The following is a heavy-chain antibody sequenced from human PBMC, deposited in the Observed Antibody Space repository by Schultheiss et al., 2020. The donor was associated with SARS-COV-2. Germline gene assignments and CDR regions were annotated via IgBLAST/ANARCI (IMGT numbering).Heavy chain of an antibody. D-gene: IGHD6-19*01. CDR3: ARRNSGWSLDY. J-gene: IGHJ4*02. Sequence: GGSLRLSCVASGFTFRTYGMHWVRQAPGKGLEWVSVIYSGGYTDYADSVKGRFTISRDNSKNTLYLQMNSLRAEDTALYFCARRNSGWSLDYWGQGTLVTVSS. CDR2: IYSGGYT. CDR1: GFTFRTYG. V-gene: IGHV3-NL1*01.